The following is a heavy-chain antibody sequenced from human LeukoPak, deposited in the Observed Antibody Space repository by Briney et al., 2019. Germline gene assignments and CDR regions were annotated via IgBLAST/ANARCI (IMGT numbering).Heavy chain of an antibody. D-gene: IGHD1-26*01. V-gene: IGHV3-23*01. Sequence: SGGSLRLSCAASGFTFSSYAMGWVRQAPGKGLEWVSAISGSGGSTYYADSVKGRFTISRDNSKNTLYLQMNSLRAEDTAVYYCAKDIVPSWYSGSHSFDYWGQGTLVTVSS. CDR1: GFTFSSYA. CDR3: AKDIVPSWYSGSHSFDY. CDR2: ISGSGGST. J-gene: IGHJ4*02.